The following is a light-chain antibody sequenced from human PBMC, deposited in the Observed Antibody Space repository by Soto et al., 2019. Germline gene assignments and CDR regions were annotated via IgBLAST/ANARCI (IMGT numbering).Light chain of an antibody. V-gene: IGKV2-30*01. CDR1: QSLVYSDGNTY. J-gene: IGKJ1*01. CDR2: KVS. CDR3: MKGTHWPRT. Sequence: DVVMTQSPLSLPVTLGQPASISCRASQSLVYSDGNTYLNWFQQRPGQSPRRLIYKVSNRDSGVPDRFSGSGSGTDFTLKISRVEAEDVGVYYCMKGTHWPRTFGQGPKVEIK.